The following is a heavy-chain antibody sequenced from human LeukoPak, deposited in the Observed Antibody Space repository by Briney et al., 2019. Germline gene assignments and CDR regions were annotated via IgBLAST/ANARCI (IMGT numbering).Heavy chain of an antibody. CDR3: ARVATQYNYGAYSYYGMDV. V-gene: IGHV3-53*04. D-gene: IGHD5-18*01. CDR1: GFTFSSYA. Sequence: GGSLRLSCAASGFTFSSYAMNWVRQAPGKGLEWVSIIYSGGITYYADSVKGRFTISRHSSKNTLYLQMNSLRTEDTAVYYCARVATQYNYGAYSYYGMDVWGQGTTVTVSS. J-gene: IGHJ6*02. CDR2: IYSGGIT.